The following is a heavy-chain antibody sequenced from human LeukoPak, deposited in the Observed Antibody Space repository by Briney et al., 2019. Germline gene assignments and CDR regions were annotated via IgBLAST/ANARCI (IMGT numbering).Heavy chain of an antibody. D-gene: IGHD2-15*01. Sequence: GGSLRLSCAASGFTFSSYWMHWVRQAPGKGLVWVSRINSDGSSTSYADSVKGRFTISRDNAKNSLYLQMNSLRVEDTAFYYCARDSVVGVATWDYWGQGTLVTVSS. CDR3: ARDSVVGVATWDY. CDR1: GFTFSSYW. J-gene: IGHJ4*02. V-gene: IGHV3-74*01. CDR2: INSDGSST.